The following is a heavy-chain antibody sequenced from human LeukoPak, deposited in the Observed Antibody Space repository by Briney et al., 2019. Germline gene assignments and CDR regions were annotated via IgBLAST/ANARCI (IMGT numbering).Heavy chain of an antibody. CDR2: ISSSSSYI. D-gene: IGHD2-8*01. CDR1: GFTFSSYS. V-gene: IGHV3-21*01. J-gene: IGHJ2*01. Sequence: PGGSLRLSCAASGFTFSSYSMNWVRQAPGKGLEWVSSISSSSSYIYYADSVKGRFTISRDNAKNSLYLQMNSLRAEDTAVYYCARDLRVSRRYFDLWGRGTLVTVSS. CDR3: ARDLRVSRRYFDL.